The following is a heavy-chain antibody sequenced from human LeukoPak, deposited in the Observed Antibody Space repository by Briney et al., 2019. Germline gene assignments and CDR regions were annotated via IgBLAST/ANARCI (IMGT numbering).Heavy chain of an antibody. CDR2: LDPEDVEA. V-gene: IGHV1-24*01. J-gene: IGHJ6*02. D-gene: IGHD2-15*01. CDR3: ATSASAPAYYYGLDV. CDR1: GYSLTELS. Sequence: ASVKVSCKVSGYSLTELSIHWVRQAPGKGLEWMGGLDPEDVEAIYAQKFRGRVTMTEDTSTDTAYMELSSLKSEDTAVYYCATSASAPAYYYGLDVWGRGTTVTVSS.